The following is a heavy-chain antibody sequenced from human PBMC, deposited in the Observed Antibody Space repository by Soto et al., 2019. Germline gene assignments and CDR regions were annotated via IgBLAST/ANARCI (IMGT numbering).Heavy chain of an antibody. CDR3: ASLSAPDDF. CDR2: ISNDERNI. D-gene: IGHD6-25*01. CDR1: GLTLSHYW. V-gene: IGHV3-74*01. Sequence: EVLLVESGGGLVQPGGSMRLACAASGLTLSHYWMHWVRQVPGKGLVWVAEISNDERNIRTSYADSVKGLFTVSRDDAKNTLYLQMNSLRGDDTAVYYCASLSAPDDFWGQGAQVTVS. J-gene: IGHJ4*02.